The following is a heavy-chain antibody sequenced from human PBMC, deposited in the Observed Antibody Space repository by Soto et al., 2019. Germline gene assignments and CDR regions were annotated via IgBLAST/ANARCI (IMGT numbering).Heavy chain of an antibody. CDR3: ARGRGGISWYYFDY. D-gene: IGHD6-13*01. Sequence: QVQLVESGGGMVKPGGSLRLSCAASGFTFSDYYMSWIRQAPGKGLEWVSYISSSSSYTNYADSVKGRFTISRDNAKNSLYLQMNSLRAGDTAVYYCARGRGGISWYYFDYWGQGTLVTVSS. V-gene: IGHV3-11*06. CDR2: ISSSSSYT. J-gene: IGHJ4*02. CDR1: GFTFSDYY.